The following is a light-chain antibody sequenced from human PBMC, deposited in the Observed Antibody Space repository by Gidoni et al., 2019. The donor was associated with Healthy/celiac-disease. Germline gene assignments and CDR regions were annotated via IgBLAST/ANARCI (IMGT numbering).Light chain of an antibody. CDR1: PSVSSY. V-gene: IGKV3-11*01. CDR3: QQRSNWLFT. Sequence: EIVFTQSPATLSLSPGERATLSCRASPSVSSYLAWYQQKPGQAPRLLIYDASNRATGIPARFSGSGSGTDFTLTISSLEPEDFAVYYCQQRSNWLFTFGPGTKV. J-gene: IGKJ3*01. CDR2: DAS.